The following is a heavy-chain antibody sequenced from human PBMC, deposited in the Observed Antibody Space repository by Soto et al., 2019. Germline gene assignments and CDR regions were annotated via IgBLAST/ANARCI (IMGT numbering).Heavy chain of an antibody. J-gene: IGHJ5*02. CDR3: AREPVAGIWFDP. CDR1: GYTFTSYG. V-gene: IGHV1-18*01. D-gene: IGHD6-19*01. Sequence: GASVNVSCKASGYTFTSYGISWVRQAPGQGLEWMGWINSYNGNTNYAQKLQGRVTMTTDTSTSTAYMELRSLRSDDTAVYYCAREPVAGIWFDPWGQGTLVTVS. CDR2: INSYNGNT.